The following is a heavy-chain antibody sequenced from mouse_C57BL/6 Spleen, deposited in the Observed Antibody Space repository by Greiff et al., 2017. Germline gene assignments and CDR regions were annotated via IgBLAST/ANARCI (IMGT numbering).Heavy chain of an antibody. V-gene: IGHV1-64*01. Sequence: VQLQQPGAELVKPGASVKLSCKASGYTFTSYWMHWVKQRPGQGLEWIGRIHPNSGSTNYNEKFKSKATLTVDKSSSTAYMQLSSLTAEDSAVYYCARSPLYYGSSYGYFDVWGTGTTVTVSS. CDR1: GYTFTSYW. J-gene: IGHJ1*03. D-gene: IGHD1-1*01. CDR3: ARSPLYYGSSYGYFDV. CDR2: IHPNSGST.